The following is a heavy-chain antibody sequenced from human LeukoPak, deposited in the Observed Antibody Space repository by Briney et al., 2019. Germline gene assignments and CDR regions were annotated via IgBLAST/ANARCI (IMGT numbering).Heavy chain of an antibody. D-gene: IGHD2-21*01. CDR3: ARVVTLRRYYYYYYMDV. Sequence: SETLSLTCTVSGGSISSYYWSWIRQPPGKGLEWIGDIYYSGSTNYNPALTSRVTISVDTSTNQFSLKLSSVTAADTAVYYCARVVTLRRYYYYYYMDVWGKGTTVTVSS. CDR2: IYYSGST. CDR1: GGSISSYY. J-gene: IGHJ6*03. V-gene: IGHV4-59*01.